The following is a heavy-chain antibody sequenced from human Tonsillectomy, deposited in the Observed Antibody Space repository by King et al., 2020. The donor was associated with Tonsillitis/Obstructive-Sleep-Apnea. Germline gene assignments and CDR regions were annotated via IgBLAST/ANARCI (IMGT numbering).Heavy chain of an antibody. CDR2: ISWDGGST. D-gene: IGHD3-10*01. Sequence: QLVESGGVVVQPGGSLRLSCAASGFTFDDYTMHWVRQAPGKGLEWVSLISWDGGSTYYADSVKGRFTISRDNSKNSLYLQMNSLRTEDTALYYCAKDRNTMVKGVIIKLNFDYWGQGTLVTVSS. J-gene: IGHJ4*02. CDR1: GFTFDDYT. V-gene: IGHV3-43*01. CDR3: AKDRNTMVKGVIIKLNFDY.